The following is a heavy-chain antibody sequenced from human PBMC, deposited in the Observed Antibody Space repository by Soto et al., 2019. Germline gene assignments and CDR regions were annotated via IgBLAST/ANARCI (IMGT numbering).Heavy chain of an antibody. Sequence: PGESLKISCKGSGYSFTSYWISWVRQMPGKGLEWMGRIDPRDSYTNYSPSFQGHVTISADKSISTAYLQWSSLKASDTAMYYCARASTVTFSYYYYYGMDVWGQGTTVTVSS. V-gene: IGHV5-10-1*01. CDR2: IDPRDSYT. D-gene: IGHD4-17*01. J-gene: IGHJ6*02. CDR1: GYSFTSYW. CDR3: ARASTVTFSYYYYYGMDV.